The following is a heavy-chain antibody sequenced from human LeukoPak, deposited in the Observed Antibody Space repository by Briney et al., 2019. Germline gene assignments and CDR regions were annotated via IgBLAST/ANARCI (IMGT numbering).Heavy chain of an antibody. CDR1: GFTFSSYA. D-gene: IGHD2-2*01. V-gene: IGHV3-23*01. Sequence: GGSLRLSCAASGFTFSSYAMSWVRQAPGKGLEWVSAISGSGGSTYYADSVKGRFTISRDNSKNTLYLQMNSLRAEDTAVYYCAKEGYCSSTSCYAGEFDYWGQGTWSPSPQ. J-gene: IGHJ4*02. CDR3: AKEGYCSSTSCYAGEFDY. CDR2: ISGSGGST.